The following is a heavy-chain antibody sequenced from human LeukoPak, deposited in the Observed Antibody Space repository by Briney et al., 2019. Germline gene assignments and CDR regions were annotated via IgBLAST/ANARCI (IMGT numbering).Heavy chain of an antibody. CDR1: GFTFSSYW. CDR3: AKDWVDDNSGIDY. J-gene: IGHJ4*02. Sequence: PGGSLRLSCAASGFTFSSYWMSWVRQAPGKGLEWVSSMNRDDKNIYYANSVKGRFTISRDNSKNTLFLQMNSLGVDDTAVYYCAKDWVDDNSGIDYWGQGTLVTVSS. CDR2: MNRDDKNI. V-gene: IGHV3-23*01. D-gene: IGHD1-26*01.